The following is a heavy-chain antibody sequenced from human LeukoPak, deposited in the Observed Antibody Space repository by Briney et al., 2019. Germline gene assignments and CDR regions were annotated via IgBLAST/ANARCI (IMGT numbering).Heavy chain of an antibody. D-gene: IGHD3-9*01. CDR1: GYSISSGYY. CDR2: IYHSGST. V-gene: IGHV4-38-2*01. CDR3: ALTIRGHAFDI. J-gene: IGHJ3*02. Sequence: TSETLSLTCAVSGYSISSGYYWGWIRQPPGKGLEWIGSIYHSGSTYYNPSPKSRVTISVDTSKNQFSLKLSSVTAADTAVYYCALTIRGHAFDIWGQGTMVTVSS.